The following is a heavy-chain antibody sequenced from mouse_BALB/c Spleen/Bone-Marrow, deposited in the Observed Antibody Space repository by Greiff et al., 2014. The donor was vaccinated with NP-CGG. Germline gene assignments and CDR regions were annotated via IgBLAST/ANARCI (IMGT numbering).Heavy chain of an antibody. J-gene: IGHJ4*01. Sequence: VQLQQSGPELVKPGASVKVSCKASGYAFSSYNMYWVRQSHGKSLEWIGYIDPYNGDTSYNQKFKGKATLTVDKSSSTAYMHLNSLTSEDSAAYYCAKEARSRYYVLDNWGQGTSVTVSS. CDR1: GYAFSSYN. CDR2: IDPYNGDT. V-gene: IGHV1S135*01. CDR3: AKEARSRYYVLDN.